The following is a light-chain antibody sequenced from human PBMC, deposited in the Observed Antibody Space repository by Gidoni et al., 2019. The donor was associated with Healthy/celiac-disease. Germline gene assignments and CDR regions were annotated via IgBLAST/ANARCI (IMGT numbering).Light chain of an antibody. Sequence: QSALTQPPAASGSPGQSVTISCTGTSSDVGGYNYFAWYQQHPGKAPKLMIYEVSKRPSVVPDLFSGSKSGNMASLTVSGLQAEDEADYYCSSYAGSNWVFGGGTKLTVL. CDR3: SSYAGSNWV. CDR1: SSDVGGYNY. J-gene: IGLJ3*02. CDR2: EVS. V-gene: IGLV2-8*01.